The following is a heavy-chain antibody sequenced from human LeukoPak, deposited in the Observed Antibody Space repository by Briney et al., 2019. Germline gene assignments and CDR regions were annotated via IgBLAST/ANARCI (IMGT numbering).Heavy chain of an antibody. D-gene: IGHD6-13*01. Sequence: PSGTLSLTCAVSGVSISSSNWWRWVRQPPGKGMEWIGEIYRSRSTNYNPSLKSRVTISVDKSKNQFSLKLSSVTAAATAVYYCARVIRQQLPHKLDYYYGMDVWGKGTTVTVSS. CDR3: ARVIRQQLPHKLDYYYGMDV. J-gene: IGHJ6*04. CDR1: GVSISSSNW. CDR2: IYRSRST. V-gene: IGHV4-4*02.